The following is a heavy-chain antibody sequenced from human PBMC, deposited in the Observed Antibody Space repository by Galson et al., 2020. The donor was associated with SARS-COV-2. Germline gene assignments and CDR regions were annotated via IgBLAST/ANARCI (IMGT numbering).Heavy chain of an antibody. V-gene: IGHV3-74*01. CDR1: GFTFSSYW. J-gene: IGHJ5*02. Sequence: LTCAASGFTFSSYWMHWVRQAPGKGLVWVSRINSDGSSTSYADSVKGRFTISRDNAKNTLYLQMNSLRAEDTAVYYCARDSKSLLWFGGVSRPNWFDPGGQGTLVTVSS. CDR2: INSDGSST. CDR3: ARDSKSLLWFGGVSRPNWFDP. D-gene: IGHD3-10*01.